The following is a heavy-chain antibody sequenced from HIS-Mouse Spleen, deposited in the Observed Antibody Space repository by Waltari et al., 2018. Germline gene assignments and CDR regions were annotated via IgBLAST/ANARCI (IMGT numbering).Heavy chain of an antibody. D-gene: IGHD6-13*01. CDR2: IYYSGST. CDR1: GGPISSSSYY. CDR3: AREIPYSSSWYDWYFDL. V-gene: IGHV4-39*07. J-gene: IGHJ2*01. Sequence: QLQLQESGPGLVKPSETLPLPCTVSGGPISSSSYYLGWIRQPPGKGLEWIGSIYYSGSTYYNPSLKSRVTISVDTSKNQFSLKLSSVTAADTAVYYCAREIPYSSSWYDWYFDLWGRGTLVTVSS.